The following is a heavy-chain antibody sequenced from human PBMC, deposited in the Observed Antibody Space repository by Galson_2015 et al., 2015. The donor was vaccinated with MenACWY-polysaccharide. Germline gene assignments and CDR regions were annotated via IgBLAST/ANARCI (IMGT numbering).Heavy chain of an antibody. CDR3: TRDMGQIVVAGVFFDY. D-gene: IGHD6-19*01. CDR2: ISAYNGNTNI. J-gene: IGHJ4*02. CDR1: GYTFTTFG. V-gene: IGHV1-18*01. Sequence: SVKVSCKASGYTFTTFGISWVRQAPGQGLEWMGWISAYNGNTNINCAQKFQGRVTMTTDTSTTSAYMDLRSWRSDDAAVYYCTRDMGQIVVAGVFFDYWGQGTLVTVSS.